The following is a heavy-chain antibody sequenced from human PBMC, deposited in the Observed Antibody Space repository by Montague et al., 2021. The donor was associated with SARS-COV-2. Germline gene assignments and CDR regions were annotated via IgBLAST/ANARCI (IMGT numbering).Heavy chain of an antibody. Sequence: SETLSLTCSVSGDSITPYGDSIGGYFWSWIRQPAGKGLEWIGRIYANGIFDYNPSLNSRVSMSMDTSKQEFSMRLISVTAADTAVYYCARDAYYFGPGRENHGAFDPRGQGILVTVSS. V-gene: IGHV4-4*07. D-gene: IGHD2/OR15-2a*01. CDR1: GDSITPYGDSIGGYF. CDR3: ARDAYYFGPGRENHGAFDP. J-gene: IGHJ5*02. CDR2: IYANGIF.